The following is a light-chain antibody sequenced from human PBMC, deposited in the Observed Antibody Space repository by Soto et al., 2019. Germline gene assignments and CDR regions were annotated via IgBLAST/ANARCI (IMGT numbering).Light chain of an antibody. CDR1: HGITNY. J-gene: IGKJ4*01. CDR3: QKYNSAPLT. Sequence: DIQMTQSPSSLSASVGDRVTSTCRASHGITNYLAWYQQKRGKVPKLLIYAASTLQSGVPSRFSGSGSGTDFTLTISSLQPEDVATYYCQKYNSAPLTFGGGTKVEIK. CDR2: AAS. V-gene: IGKV1-27*01.